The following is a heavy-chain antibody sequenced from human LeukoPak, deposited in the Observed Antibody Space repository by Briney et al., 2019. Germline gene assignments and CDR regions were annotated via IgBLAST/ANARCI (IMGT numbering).Heavy chain of an antibody. Sequence: SVKVSCKASGFTFTSSAVQWVRQARGQRLEWIGWIVVGSGNTNYAQKFQERVTITRDMSTSTAYMELSSLRSEDTAVYYYAALPSSGYSSSWYIRYYYYGMDVWGQGTTVTVSS. CDR2: IVVGSGNT. D-gene: IGHD6-13*01. J-gene: IGHJ6*02. CDR1: GFTFTSSA. V-gene: IGHV1-58*01. CDR3: AALPSSGYSSSWYIRYYYYGMDV.